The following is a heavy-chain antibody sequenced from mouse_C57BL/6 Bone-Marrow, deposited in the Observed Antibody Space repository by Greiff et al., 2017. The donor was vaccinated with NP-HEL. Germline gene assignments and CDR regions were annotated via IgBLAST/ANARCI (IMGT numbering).Heavy chain of an antibody. CDR1: GFTFSSYA. D-gene: IGHD1-1*01. Sequence: DVHLVESGGGLVKPGGSLKLSCAASGFTFSSYAMSWVRQTPEKRLEWVATISDGGSYTYYPDNVKGRFTISRDNAKNNLYLQMSHLKSEDTAMYYCARSTFITTVDYWGQGTTLTVSS. V-gene: IGHV5-4*01. CDR2: ISDGGSYT. J-gene: IGHJ2*01. CDR3: ARSTFITTVDY.